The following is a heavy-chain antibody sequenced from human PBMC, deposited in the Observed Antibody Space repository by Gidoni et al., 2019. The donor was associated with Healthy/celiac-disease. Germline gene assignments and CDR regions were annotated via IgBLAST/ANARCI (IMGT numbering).Heavy chain of an antibody. V-gene: IGHV4-39*01. CDR2: IYYSGST. J-gene: IGHJ5*02. CDR1: GGSISSSSYY. D-gene: IGHD3-3*01. Sequence: QLQLQESGPGLVKPSETLSLTCTVSGGSISSSSYYWGWIRQPPGKGLEWIGSIYYSGSTYYNPSLKSRVTISVDTSKNQFSLKLSSVTAADTAVYYCASRYDFWSGYYSHNWFDPWGQGTLVTVSS. CDR3: ASRYDFWSGYYSHNWFDP.